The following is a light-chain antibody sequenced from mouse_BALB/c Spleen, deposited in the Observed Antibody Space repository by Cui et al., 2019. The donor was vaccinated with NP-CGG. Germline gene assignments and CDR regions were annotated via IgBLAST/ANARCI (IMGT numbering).Light chain of an antibody. CDR2: GTN. CDR1: TGAVTSRNY. Sequence: QAVVTQESALTTSPGETVTLTCRSSTGAVTSRNYAYWVQEKPDHLFTGLIGGTNNRAPGVPARFSGSLIGEKAALTITGAQTEDEATYFCALWYSNHWVFGGGTKLTVL. CDR3: ALWYSNHWV. V-gene: IGLV1*01. J-gene: IGLJ1*01.